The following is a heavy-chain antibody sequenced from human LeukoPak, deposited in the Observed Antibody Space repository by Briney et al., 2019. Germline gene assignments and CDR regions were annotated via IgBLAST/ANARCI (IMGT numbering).Heavy chain of an antibody. CDR1: GGSISSYY. Sequence: SETLSLTCTVSGGSISSYYWSWIRQPPGKGLEWIGYIYYSESTNYNPSLKSRVTISVDTSKNQFSLKLSSVTAADTAVYYCARHALVGATLFDYWGQGTLVTVSS. J-gene: IGHJ4*02. CDR3: ARHALVGATLFDY. CDR2: IYYSEST. V-gene: IGHV4-59*08. D-gene: IGHD1-26*01.